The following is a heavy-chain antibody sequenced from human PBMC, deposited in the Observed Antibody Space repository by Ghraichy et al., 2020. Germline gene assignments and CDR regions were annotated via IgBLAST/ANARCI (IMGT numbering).Heavy chain of an antibody. CDR1: GGSISSYY. CDR2: IYYSGST. J-gene: IGHJ2*01. V-gene: IGHV4-59*01. Sequence: SGTLSLTCTVSGGSISSYYWSWIRQPPGKGLEWIGYIYYSGSTNYNPSLKSRVTISVDTSKNQFSLKLSSVTAADTAVYYCASSVLDPYGDYVFGYFDLWGRGTLVTVSS. D-gene: IGHD4-17*01. CDR3: ASSVLDPYGDYVFGYFDL.